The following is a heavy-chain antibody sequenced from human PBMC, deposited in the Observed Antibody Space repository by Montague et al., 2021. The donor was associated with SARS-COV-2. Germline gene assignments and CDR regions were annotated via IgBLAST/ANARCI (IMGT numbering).Heavy chain of an antibody. Sequence: SLRLSCAASGFTFSDYYMSLIRQAPGKGLEWVSYISGRGSYTDYPDSVKGRFTISRDNARKSLYLEMNSLRAEDTAVYYCARLVGVESNRRDYFNYWGQGTLVTVSS. CDR3: ARLVGVESNRRDYFNY. CDR2: ISGRGSYT. J-gene: IGHJ4*02. D-gene: IGHD1-14*01. V-gene: IGHV3-11*03. CDR1: GFTFSDYY.